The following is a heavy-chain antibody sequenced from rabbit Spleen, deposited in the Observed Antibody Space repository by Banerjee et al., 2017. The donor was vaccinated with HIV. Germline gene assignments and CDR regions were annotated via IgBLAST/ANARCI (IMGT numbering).Heavy chain of an antibody. CDR2: IYNGDIGSRT. D-gene: IGHD6-1*01. CDR1: GFSFSSGYD. V-gene: IGHV1S45*01. Sequence: QEQLTETGGGLVQPGGSLTLSCKASGFSFSSGYDMCWVRQAPGKGLEWIACIYNGDIGSRTYYATWAKGRFTISRENAQNTVYLQLNSLTAADTATYFCVREAGYGGYGDGNLWGPGTLVTVS. CDR3: VREAGYGGYGDGNL. J-gene: IGHJ4*01.